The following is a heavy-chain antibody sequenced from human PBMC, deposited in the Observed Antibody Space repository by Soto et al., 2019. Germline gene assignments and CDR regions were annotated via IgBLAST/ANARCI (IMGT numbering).Heavy chain of an antibody. CDR1: GGSISNYY. J-gene: IGHJ4*02. CDR3: ARGTTGTSYFFDY. CDR2: IYFSGGT. Sequence: LSLTCTVSGGSISNYYWSWIRQPPGKGLEWIGYIYFSGGTNYNPSLKSRVTISIDTSKNQFSLKLTSVTAADTAVYYCARGTTGTSYFFDYWGQGTLVTVSS. D-gene: IGHD2-8*02. V-gene: IGHV4-59*01.